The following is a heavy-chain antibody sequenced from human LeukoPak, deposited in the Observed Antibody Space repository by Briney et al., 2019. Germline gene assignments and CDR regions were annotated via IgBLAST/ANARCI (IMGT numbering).Heavy chain of an antibody. CDR2: ISGSGGST. CDR1: GFTFSSYA. J-gene: IGHJ4*02. V-gene: IGHV3-23*01. D-gene: IGHD6-13*01. CDR3: AKLRLSIAAALPNDH. Sequence: GGSLRLSCAASGFTFSSYAMSWVRQAPGKGLEWVSAISGSGGSTYYADSAKGRFTISRDNSKNTLYLQMNSLRVEDTAIYYCAKLRLSIAAALPNDHWGQGTLVTVSS.